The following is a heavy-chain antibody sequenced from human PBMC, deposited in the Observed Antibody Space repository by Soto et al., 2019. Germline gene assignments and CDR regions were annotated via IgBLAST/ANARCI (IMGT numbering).Heavy chain of an antibody. V-gene: IGHV1-69*08. D-gene: IGHD6-19*01. CDR3: AREVDGNDS. CDR1: GGTFSSYT. CDR2: IIPILGIA. J-gene: IGHJ4*02. Sequence: QVQLVQSGAEVKKPGSSVKVSCKASGGTFSSYTISWVRQAPGQGLEWMGRIIPILGIANYAQKFQGRVTLTADKSTFTAYMDRSSVRPDDSAVYYWAREVDGNDSWGQGALVTFSS.